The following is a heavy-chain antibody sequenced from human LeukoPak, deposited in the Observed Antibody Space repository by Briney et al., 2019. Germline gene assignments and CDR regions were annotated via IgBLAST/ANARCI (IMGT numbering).Heavy chain of an antibody. CDR2: IYSSGST. CDR1: GGSISTYY. CDR3: AGATGYYYDS. J-gene: IGHJ4*02. Sequence: SETLSLTCTVSGGSISTYYWSWVRQPPGKGLEWIGCIYSSGSTTYNPSLKSRVTISVDTSKNQFSLKLSSVTAADTALYSCAGATGYYYDSWGRGTLVTVSS. V-gene: IGHV4-59*01. D-gene: IGHD3-9*01.